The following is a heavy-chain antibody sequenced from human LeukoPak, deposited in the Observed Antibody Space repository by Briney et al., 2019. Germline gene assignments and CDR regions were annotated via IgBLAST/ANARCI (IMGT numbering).Heavy chain of an antibody. CDR3: AGDGCSSTSCSHYYYYYMDV. CDR2: IYYSGST. D-gene: IGHD2-2*01. CDR1: GGSISSYY. Sequence: PSETLSLTCTVSGGSISSYYWSWIRQPPGKGLEWIGYIYYSGSTNYNPSLKSRVTISVDTSKNQFSLKLSSVTAADTAVYYCAGDGCSSTSCSHYYYYYMDVWGKGTTVTVSS. V-gene: IGHV4-59*01. J-gene: IGHJ6*03.